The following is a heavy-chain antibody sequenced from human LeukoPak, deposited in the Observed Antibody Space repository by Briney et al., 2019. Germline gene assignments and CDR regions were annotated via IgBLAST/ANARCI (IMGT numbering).Heavy chain of an antibody. Sequence: PGGSLRLSCAASGFTFDDYGVSWVRQAPGKGLEWVSGINWNGGSTGYADSVKGRFTISRDNAKNSLYLQMNSLRAEDTALYYCARESAPYGDYYFDYWGQGTLVTVSS. D-gene: IGHD4-17*01. V-gene: IGHV3-20*04. CDR1: GFTFDDYG. CDR2: INWNGGST. J-gene: IGHJ4*02. CDR3: ARESAPYGDYYFDY.